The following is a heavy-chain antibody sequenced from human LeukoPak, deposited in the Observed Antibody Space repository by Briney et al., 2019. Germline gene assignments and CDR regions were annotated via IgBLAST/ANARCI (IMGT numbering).Heavy chain of an antibody. Sequence: GGSLRLSCAASGFTFSSYSMNWVRQAPGKGLEWVSYISSSSSTIYYADSVKGRFTISRDNAKNSLYLQMNSLRAEDTAVYYCAREGASQGSYSFEFDYWGQGTLVTVSS. V-gene: IGHV3-48*01. CDR2: ISSSSSTI. J-gene: IGHJ4*02. CDR1: GFTFSSYS. CDR3: AREGASQGSYSFEFDY. D-gene: IGHD1-26*01.